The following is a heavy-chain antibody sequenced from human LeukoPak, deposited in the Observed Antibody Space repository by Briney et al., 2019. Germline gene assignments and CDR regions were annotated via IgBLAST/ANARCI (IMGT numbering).Heavy chain of an antibody. D-gene: IGHD5-18*01. J-gene: IGHJ4*02. CDR2: IGFDGNKK. Sequence: PGGSLRLSCAASGFSFSSFGMHWVRQAPGQGLEWIAFIGFDGNKKYYANSLKGRFAISRGNSMNTLYLQMNSLTTDDTAVYFCAKDLSDGLEIPGYWGQGTLVTVSS. V-gene: IGHV3-30*02. CDR1: GFSFSSFG. CDR3: AKDLSDGLEIPGY.